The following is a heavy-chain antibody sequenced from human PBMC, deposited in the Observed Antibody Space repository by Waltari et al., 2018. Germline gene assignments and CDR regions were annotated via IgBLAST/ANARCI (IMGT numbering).Heavy chain of an antibody. V-gene: IGHV3-30*18. J-gene: IGHJ4*02. CDR3: AKDVSFCYGSGRFDH. CDR2: IADDGCDK. CDR1: GFAFSTYG. D-gene: IGHD3-10*01. Sequence: QVHLVESGGGVAQPGRSLRLSCAASGFAFSTYGMPWIRQSPGKGLEWGAVIADDGCDKYYRDSVKGRFTISRDNSKNTLYLQMNSLKIDDTAIYYWAKDVSFCYGSGRFDHWGQGTLVTVS.